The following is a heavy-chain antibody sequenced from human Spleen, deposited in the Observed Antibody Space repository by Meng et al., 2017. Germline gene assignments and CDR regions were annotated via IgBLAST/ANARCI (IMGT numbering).Heavy chain of an antibody. CDR2: ISSSGDFI. V-gene: IGHV3-48*03. CDR3: ARELVLRNDKAFDY. Sequence: GESLKISCAASGFTFNNYEMNWVRQAPGKGLEWVSYISSSGDFIYYSDSVKGRFTISRDNAKNSLFLQMNSLRAEDTAVYYCARELVLRNDKAFDYWGQGTLVTVSS. CDR1: GFTFNNYE. D-gene: IGHD2/OR15-2a*01. J-gene: IGHJ4*02.